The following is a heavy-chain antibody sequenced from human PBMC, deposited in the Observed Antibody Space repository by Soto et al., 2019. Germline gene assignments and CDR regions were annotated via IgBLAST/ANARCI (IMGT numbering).Heavy chain of an antibody. J-gene: IGHJ6*02. V-gene: IGHV3-15*07. Sequence: EVQLVESGGGLVKPGGSLRLSCAASGFTFSNAWMNWVRQAPGKGLEWVGRIKSKTDGGTTDYAAPVKGRFTISRDDSKNTLYLQINSLKTEDTAVYYCTTGGVTTARIDYYYGMDVWGQGTTVTVSS. CDR2: IKSKTDGGTT. D-gene: IGHD6-6*01. CDR3: TTGGVTTARIDYYYGMDV. CDR1: GFTFSNAW.